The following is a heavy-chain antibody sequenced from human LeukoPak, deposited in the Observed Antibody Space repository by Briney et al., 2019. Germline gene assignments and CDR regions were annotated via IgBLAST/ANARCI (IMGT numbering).Heavy chain of an antibody. Sequence: GESLKISCKGSGYSFTSYWIGWVRQMPGKGLEWMGIIYPGDSETRYSPSFQGQVTISADKSINTAYLQWSSLKASDTAMYYCARQEYSDLWYWRYNWFDPWGQGTLVTVSS. D-gene: IGHD2-8*02. V-gene: IGHV5-51*01. CDR3: ARQEYSDLWYWRYNWFDP. J-gene: IGHJ5*02. CDR1: GYSFTSYW. CDR2: IYPGDSET.